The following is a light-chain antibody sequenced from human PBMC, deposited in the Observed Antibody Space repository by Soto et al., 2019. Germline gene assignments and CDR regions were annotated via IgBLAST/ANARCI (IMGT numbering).Light chain of an antibody. CDR3: SSYTSSSTYV. CDR1: SSDVGAYDY. V-gene: IGLV2-14*03. J-gene: IGLJ1*01. Sequence: QSALTQPASVSGSPGQSITISCTGTSSDVGAYDYVSWYQHHPGKAPKLMIYDVTNRPSGVSSRFSGSKSGNTASLTISGLQAEDEADYYCSSYTSSSTYVFGTGTQLTVL. CDR2: DVT.